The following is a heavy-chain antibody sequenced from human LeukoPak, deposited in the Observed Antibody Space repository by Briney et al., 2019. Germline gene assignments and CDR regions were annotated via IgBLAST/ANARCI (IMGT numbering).Heavy chain of an antibody. CDR2: IYSSGST. CDR1: GGSINSYY. J-gene: IGHJ4*02. CDR3: ARVQRITMVRGVLSFDY. D-gene: IGHD3-10*01. V-gene: IGHV4-59*01. Sequence: SETLSLTCSVSGGSINSYYWSWIRQPPGKGLEWIGYIYSSGSTSYSPSLKSRVTILVDTSKNQFSLQLSSVIAADTAVYYCARVQRITMVRGVLSFDYWGQGTLVTVSS.